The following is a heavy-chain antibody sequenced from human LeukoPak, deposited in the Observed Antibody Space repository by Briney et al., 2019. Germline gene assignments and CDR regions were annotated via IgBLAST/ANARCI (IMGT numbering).Heavy chain of an antibody. D-gene: IGHD1-26*01. CDR2: ISWNSGSI. V-gene: IGHV3-9*01. CDR3: ARYGSYYGDYYYGMDV. J-gene: IGHJ6*02. Sequence: GGSLRLSCAASGFTFDDYAMHWVRQAPGEGLEWGSGISWNSGSIGYAHSVKGRFTISRDNAKNSLYLQMNSLRAEDTALYYCARYGSYYGDYYYGMDVWGQGTTVTVSS. CDR1: GFTFDDYA.